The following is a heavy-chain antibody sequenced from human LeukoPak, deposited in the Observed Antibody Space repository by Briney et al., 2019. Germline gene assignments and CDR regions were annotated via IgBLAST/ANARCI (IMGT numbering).Heavy chain of an antibody. CDR3: SRVAQSGPTGWFDP. Sequence: PGGSLRLSCAASGFNLNSYMLNWVRQAPGKGLEWVSSISSTGSYIYHADSVKGRFTISRDNPGNVVYLQMDSLRAEDTADYYCSRVAQSGPTGWFDPWGQGTLVTVSS. CDR1: GFNLNSYM. D-gene: IGHD1-1*01. J-gene: IGHJ5*02. V-gene: IGHV3-21*01. CDR2: ISSTGSYI.